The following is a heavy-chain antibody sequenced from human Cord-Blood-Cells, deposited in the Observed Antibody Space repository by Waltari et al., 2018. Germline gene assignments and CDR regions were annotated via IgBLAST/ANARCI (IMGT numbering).Heavy chain of an antibody. CDR2: ISGSGGTT. Sequence: EVQLLEAGGGLVQAGGSLRLSGAASGFTFSSYAMSCVRPAPGKGLEWGSGISGSGGTTYHEESVRGGCTISRDNSKNGLFLQMNCLRAEDTAVYYCAKSCSGYRVDGIDIWGGGRMVAVSS. J-gene: IGHJ3*02. D-gene: IGHD3-22*01. CDR3: AKSCSGYRVDGIDI. CDR1: GFTFSSYA. V-gene: IGHV3-23*01.